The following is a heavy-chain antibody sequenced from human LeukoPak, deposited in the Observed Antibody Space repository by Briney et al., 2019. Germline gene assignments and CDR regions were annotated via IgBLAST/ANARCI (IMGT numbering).Heavy chain of an antibody. V-gene: IGHV5-51*01. CDR1: GYSFGDYW. Sequence: GESLKISCKGSGYSFGDYWIGWVRQMPGKGLEWMGVIYPGDSRIRYNPSLQGRVTISVDQSTNTASLQWNSLRVSDTATYYCACRMLLSPWSEPWGQGTLVTVSS. D-gene: IGHD3-16*01. J-gene: IGHJ5*02. CDR3: ACRMLLSPWSEP. CDR2: IYPGDSRI.